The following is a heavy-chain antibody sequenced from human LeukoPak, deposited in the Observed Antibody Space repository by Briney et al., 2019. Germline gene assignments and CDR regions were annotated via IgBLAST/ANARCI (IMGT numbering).Heavy chain of an antibody. J-gene: IGHJ2*01. V-gene: IGHV4-34*01. D-gene: IGHD4-17*01. CDR1: GGSFSGYY. CDR3: ARSNYGGTYWYFDL. Sequence: SDTLSLTCAVYGGSFSGYYWSWLRQPPGKGLEWIGEINHSGSTNYNPSLKSRVTISVDTSKNQFSLKLSSVTAAATAVYYCARSNYGGTYWYFDLWGRGTLVTVSS. CDR2: INHSGST.